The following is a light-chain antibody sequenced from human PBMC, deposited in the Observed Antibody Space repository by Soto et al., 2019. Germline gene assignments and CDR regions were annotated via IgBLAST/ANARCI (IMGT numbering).Light chain of an antibody. J-gene: IGLJ3*02. CDR2: DND. CDR3: ATRDISLTAVL. Sequence: QSVLTQPPSVSAPPGQKVTISCSGSTSNIAINYVSWYQKVPGTAPTLLIYDNDKRPSGIPDRFSASKSGTAATLDISGLQTGDEADYYCATRDISLTAVLFGGGTKLTVL. CDR1: TSNIAINY. V-gene: IGLV1-51*01.